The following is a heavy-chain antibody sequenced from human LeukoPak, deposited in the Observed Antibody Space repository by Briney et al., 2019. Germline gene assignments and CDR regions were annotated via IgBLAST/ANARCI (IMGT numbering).Heavy chain of an antibody. J-gene: IGHJ4*02. CDR2: INHSGRT. Sequence: SETLSLTCVVYGGSLSGYYWSWIRQPPGKGLEWIGEINHSGRTNYNPSPKSRVTLSVHTSKNQSSLKLSSVTAADTPVHYCAGGRYDYVWGSYRHIAYFDYWGQGTLVTVSS. D-gene: IGHD3-16*02. CDR3: AGGRYDYVWGSYRHIAYFDY. V-gene: IGHV4-34*01. CDR1: GGSLSGYY.